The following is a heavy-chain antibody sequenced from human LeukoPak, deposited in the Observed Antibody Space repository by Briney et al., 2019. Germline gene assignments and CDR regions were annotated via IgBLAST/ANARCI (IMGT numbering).Heavy chain of an antibody. CDR3: AKDITPWFGDPGGGLDY. V-gene: IGHV3-9*01. Sequence: GGSLRLSCAASGFTFSSYGMHWVRQAPGKGLEWVSGISWNSGSIGYADSVKGRFTISRDNAKNSLYLQMNSLRAEDTALYYCAKDITPWFGDPGGGLDYWGQGTLVTVSS. CDR1: GFTFSSYG. J-gene: IGHJ4*02. D-gene: IGHD3-10*01. CDR2: ISWNSGSI.